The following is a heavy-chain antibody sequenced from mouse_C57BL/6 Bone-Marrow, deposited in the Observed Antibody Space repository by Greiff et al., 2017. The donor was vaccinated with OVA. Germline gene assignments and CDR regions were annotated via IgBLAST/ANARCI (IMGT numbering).Heavy chain of an antibody. CDR1: GYAFSSSW. Sequence: VQLVESGPELVKPGASVKISCKASGYAFSSSWMNWVKQRPGKGLEWIGRIYPGDGDTNYNGKFKGKATLTADKSSSTAYMQLSSLTSEDSAVYFCARSDDWGYFDYWGQGTTLTVSS. V-gene: IGHV1-82*01. CDR3: ARSDDWGYFDY. J-gene: IGHJ2*01. CDR2: IYPGDGDT. D-gene: IGHD4-1*01.